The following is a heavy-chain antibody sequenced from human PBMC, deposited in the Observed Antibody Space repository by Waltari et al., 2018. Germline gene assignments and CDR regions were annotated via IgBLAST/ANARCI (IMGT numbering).Heavy chain of an antibody. CDR3: AKFYLTGSSRPWGMDV. V-gene: IGHV3-23*01. D-gene: IGHD1-20*01. Sequence: EVQLLEAGGGFVQPGGSLRLSCAASRFTFSSYAMSWVRKAPGEVREWVSGISGSGGSKYYADAVKGRFTIARDNSKNTVHLEMNSLRAEDTAIYYCAKFYLTGSSRPWGMDVWGQGTTVTVS. CDR1: RFTFSSYA. CDR2: ISGSGGSK. J-gene: IGHJ6*02.